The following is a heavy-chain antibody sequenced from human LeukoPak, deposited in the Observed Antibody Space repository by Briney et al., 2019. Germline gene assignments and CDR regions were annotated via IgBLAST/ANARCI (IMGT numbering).Heavy chain of an antibody. Sequence: GGSLRLSCEASGFTFTKFWMSWVRQAPEKGLEWVANIQEEGKKENYVDSVRGRFTISRDNAKNSIYLQMNSLRVEDTAVYYCAKDIVGGGDDYWGQGTLVIVSS. CDR1: GFTFTKFW. V-gene: IGHV3-7*01. D-gene: IGHD2-21*02. J-gene: IGHJ4*02. CDR3: AKDIVGGGDDY. CDR2: IQEEGKKE.